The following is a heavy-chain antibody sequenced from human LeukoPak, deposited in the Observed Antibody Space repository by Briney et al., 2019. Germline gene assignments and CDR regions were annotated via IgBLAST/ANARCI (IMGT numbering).Heavy chain of an antibody. CDR2: TYYKSKWYN. CDR3: ARDPGWLDFDQ. Sequence: SQTLSLTCAISGDSVSSNSVTWNWIRQSPSRGLEWLGRTYYKSKWYNEYAVSVKSRITINPDTSKNQFSLQLNSVTPEDTAVYYCARDPGWLDFDQWGQGALVTVSS. D-gene: IGHD6-19*01. V-gene: IGHV6-1*01. CDR1: GDSVSSNSVT. J-gene: IGHJ4*02.